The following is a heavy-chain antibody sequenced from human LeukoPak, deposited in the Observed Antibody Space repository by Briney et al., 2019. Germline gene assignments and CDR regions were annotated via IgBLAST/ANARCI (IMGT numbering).Heavy chain of an antibody. J-gene: IGHJ4*02. D-gene: IGHD3-16*01. CDR2: IYHSGST. Sequence: PSETLSLTCTVSGGSISSGDYYWSWIRQPPGKGLEWIGYIYHSGSTYYNPSLKSRVTISVDTSKNQFSLKLSSVTAADTAVYYCARAERQYYDYVWGSYWHSHFDYWGQGTLVTVSS. CDR1: GGSISSGDYY. V-gene: IGHV4-30-4*01. CDR3: ARAERQYYDYVWGSYWHSHFDY.